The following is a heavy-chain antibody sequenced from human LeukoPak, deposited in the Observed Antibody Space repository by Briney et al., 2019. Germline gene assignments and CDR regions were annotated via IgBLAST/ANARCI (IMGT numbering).Heavy chain of an antibody. CDR1: VFTVSSNH. J-gene: IGHJ4*02. D-gene: IGHD6-13*01. CDR2: IYSGGST. V-gene: IGHV3-53*01. CDR3: ARAGAAAGTFDY. Sequence: GGSLRLSCAASVFTVSSNHMIWVPQSPGKGLEWVSVIYSGGSTYYADSVKGRFTISRDNSKNTLYLQMNSLRAEDTAVYYCARAGAAAGTFDYWGQGTLVTVSS.